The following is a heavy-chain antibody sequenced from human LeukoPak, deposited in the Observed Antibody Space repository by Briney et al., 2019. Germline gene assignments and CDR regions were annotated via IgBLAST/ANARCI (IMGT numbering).Heavy chain of an antibody. Sequence: GGSLRLSCAASGFTFSSYSMNWVRQAPGKGLEWVSSISSSSSYIYYADSVKGRFTISRDNAKNSLYLQMNSLRAEDTAVYYCAKERGLLMAAAANYWGQGTLVTVSS. D-gene: IGHD6-13*01. J-gene: IGHJ4*02. V-gene: IGHV3-21*04. CDR1: GFTFSSYS. CDR3: AKERGLLMAAAANY. CDR2: ISSSSSYI.